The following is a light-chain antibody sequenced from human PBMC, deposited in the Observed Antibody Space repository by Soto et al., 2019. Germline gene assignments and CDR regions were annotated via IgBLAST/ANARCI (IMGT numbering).Light chain of an antibody. V-gene: IGKV1-5*03. CDR1: QSISSW. Sequence: DIQMTQSPSTLSASVGDRVTITCRASQSISSWLAWYQQKPVKAPKLLIYKASNLESGFPSRFSGSGSGTEFPLTISSLQPDDFATYYCQQYISYCTFGQGPKVDSK. CDR2: KAS. J-gene: IGKJ1*01. CDR3: QQYISYCT.